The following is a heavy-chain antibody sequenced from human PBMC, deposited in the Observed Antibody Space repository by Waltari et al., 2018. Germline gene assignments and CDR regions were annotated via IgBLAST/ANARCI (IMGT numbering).Heavy chain of an antibody. CDR1: GYTFTGYY. J-gene: IGHJ1*01. V-gene: IGHV1-2*06. CDR2: INRNSGGT. CDR3: ARYYGDYVSEYFQH. Sequence: QVQLVQSGAEVKKPGASVKVSCKASGYTFTGYYMHWVRQAPGQGLEWMGRINRNSGGTNYAQKFQGRVTMTRDTSISTAYMELGRLRSDDTAVYYCARYYGDYVSEYFQHWGQGTLVTVSS. D-gene: IGHD4-17*01.